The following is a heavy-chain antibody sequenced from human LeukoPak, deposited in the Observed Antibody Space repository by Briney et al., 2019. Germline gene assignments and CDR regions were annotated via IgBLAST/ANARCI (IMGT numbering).Heavy chain of an antibody. CDR3: AKDFSSGTYYPYYYYGMDV. CDR1: RFTFDDYA. D-gene: IGHD3-10*01. V-gene: IGHV3-43*02. J-gene: IGHJ6*02. Sequence: GGSLRLSCAASRFTFDDYAMHWVRQAPGKGLEWVSLISGDGGSTYYADSVKGRFTISRDNSKNSLYLQMNSLRTEDTALYYCAKDFSSGTYYPYYYYGMDVWGQGTTVTVSS. CDR2: ISGDGGST.